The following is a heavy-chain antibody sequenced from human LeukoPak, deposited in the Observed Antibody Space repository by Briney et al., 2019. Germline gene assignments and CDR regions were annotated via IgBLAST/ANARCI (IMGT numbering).Heavy chain of an antibody. Sequence: GGSLRLSCAASGYTFDDYVMHWIRQAPGKGLQWISSISWVGDTSSYADSVKGRFTVSRDNTKGSLYLQMHSLRSEDTALYYCAKDRQYGDHGGGDFFDSWGQGTLVTVSS. D-gene: IGHD4-17*01. CDR2: ISWVGDTS. CDR3: AKDRQYGDHGGGDFFDS. CDR1: GYTFDDYV. V-gene: IGHV3-43D*03. J-gene: IGHJ4*02.